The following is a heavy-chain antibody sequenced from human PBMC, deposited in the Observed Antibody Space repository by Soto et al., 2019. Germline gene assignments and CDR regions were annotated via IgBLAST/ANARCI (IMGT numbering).Heavy chain of an antibody. V-gene: IGHV4-59*01. CDR3: ARVHYDSSGYRPAYFDY. Sequence: PSETLSLACPVSGGSISSYYSSWLRQPPGKGLEWIGYIYYSGSTNYNPSLKSRVTISVDTSKNQFSLKLSSVTAADTAVYYCARVHYDSSGYRPAYFDYWGQGTLVTVSS. D-gene: IGHD3-22*01. CDR2: IYYSGST. J-gene: IGHJ4*02. CDR1: GGSISSYY.